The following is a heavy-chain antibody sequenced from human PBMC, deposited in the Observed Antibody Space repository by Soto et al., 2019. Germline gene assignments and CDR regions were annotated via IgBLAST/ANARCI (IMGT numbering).Heavy chain of an antibody. Sequence: GGSLRLSCAASGFTFSSYAMSWVRQAPGKGLEWVSAISGSGGSTYYADSVKGRFTISRDNSKNTLYLQMNSLRAEDTAVYYCAKDGITGTTFYYYYGMEVWGQGTTVTVSS. CDR1: GFTFSSYA. V-gene: IGHV3-23*01. CDR2: ISGSGGST. D-gene: IGHD1-7*01. J-gene: IGHJ6*02. CDR3: AKDGITGTTFYYYYGMEV.